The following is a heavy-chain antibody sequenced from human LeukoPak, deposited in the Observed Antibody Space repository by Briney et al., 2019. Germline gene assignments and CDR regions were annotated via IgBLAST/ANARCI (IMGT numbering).Heavy chain of an antibody. J-gene: IGHJ4*02. D-gene: IGHD3-3*01. V-gene: IGHV3-23*01. CDR3: AKEYYDFWSGYFDY. Sequence: PGGSLRLSCAASGFTFSTYTMYWVRQPPGKGLEWVSIIGGSGGDIHYADSVKGRFTISRDNSKNTLYLQMNSLRAEDTAVYYCAKEYYDFWSGYFDYWGQGTLVTVSS. CDR2: IGGSGGDI. CDR1: GFTFSTYT.